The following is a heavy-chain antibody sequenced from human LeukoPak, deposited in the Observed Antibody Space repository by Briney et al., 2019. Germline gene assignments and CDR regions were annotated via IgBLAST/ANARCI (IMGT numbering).Heavy chain of an antibody. Sequence: PSETLSLTCTVSGGSISSYYWSWLRQPAGKGLEWIGRIYTSGSTNYNPSLKSRVTMSVDPSKNQFSLKLSSVTAADTAVYYCARRGVTILGTYYFDYWGQGTLVTVSS. CDR2: IYTSGST. J-gene: IGHJ4*02. CDR1: GGSISSYY. D-gene: IGHD3-9*01. CDR3: ARRGVTILGTYYFDY. V-gene: IGHV4-4*07.